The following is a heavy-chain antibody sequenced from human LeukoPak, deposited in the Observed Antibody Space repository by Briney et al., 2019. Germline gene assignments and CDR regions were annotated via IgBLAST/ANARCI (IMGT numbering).Heavy chain of an antibody. CDR1: GYTFTGYY. CDR2: INPNSGGT. V-gene: IGHV1-2*02. D-gene: IGHD3-9*01. J-gene: IGHJ4*02. CDR3: AREEGRYFDQADY. Sequence: ASVKVSCKASGYTFTGYYMHWVRQAPGQGLEWMGWINPNSGGTNYAQKFQGRVTMTRDTSISTAYMERSRLRSDDTAVYYCAREEGRYFDQADYWGQGTLVTVSS.